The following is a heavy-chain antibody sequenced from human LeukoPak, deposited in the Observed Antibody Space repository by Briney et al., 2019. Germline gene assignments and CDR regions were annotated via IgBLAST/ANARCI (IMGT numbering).Heavy chain of an antibody. CDR3: ARVGSSWGHDWFDP. V-gene: IGHV1-2*02. D-gene: IGHD6-13*01. CDR2: INPNSGGT. Sequence: ASVKVSCKASGYTFTGYYMHWVRQAPGQGLEWMGWINPNSGGTNYAQKFQGRVTMTRDTSISTAYMELSRLRSDDTAVYYCARVGSSWGHDWFDPWGQGSLVVVSS. CDR1: GYTFTGYY. J-gene: IGHJ5*02.